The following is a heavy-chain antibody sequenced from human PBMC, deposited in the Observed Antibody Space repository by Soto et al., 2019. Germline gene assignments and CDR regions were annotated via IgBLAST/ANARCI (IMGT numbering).Heavy chain of an antibody. V-gene: IGHV4-39*01. D-gene: IGHD6-13*01. CDR2: IYYSGST. CDR3: ASRYSSSWYEDYFDY. Sequence: QLQLQESGPGLVKPSETLSLTCTVSGGSISSSSYYWGWIRQPPGKGLEWIGSIYYSGSTYYNPSLKSRVTISVDTSKNQFSLKLSSVTAADTAVYYCASRYSSSWYEDYFDYWGQGTLVTVSS. J-gene: IGHJ4*02. CDR1: GGSISSSSYY.